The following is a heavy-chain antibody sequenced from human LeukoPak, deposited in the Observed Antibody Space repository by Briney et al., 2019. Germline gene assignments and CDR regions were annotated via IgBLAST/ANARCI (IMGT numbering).Heavy chain of an antibody. V-gene: IGHV1-18*01. J-gene: IGHJ6*02. CDR2: ISAYNGNT. D-gene: IGHD4-11*01. CDR1: GYTFTSYG. Sequence: GASVKVSCKASGYTFTSYGISWVRQAPGQGLEWMGWISAYNGNTNYAQKLQGRVTMTTDTSTSTAYMELRSLRSDDTAVYYCARGDTVTMYYYYGMDVWGQGTTVTVSS. CDR3: ARGDTVTMYYYYGMDV.